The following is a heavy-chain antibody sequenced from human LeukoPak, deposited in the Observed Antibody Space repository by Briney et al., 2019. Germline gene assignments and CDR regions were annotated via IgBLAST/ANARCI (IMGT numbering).Heavy chain of an antibody. CDR1: GDSISSYY. V-gene: IGHV4-59*01. J-gene: IGHJ4*02. Sequence: SETLSLTCTVSGDSISSYYWSWIRQPPGKGLEWIGYVYYSGNSNYNPSLKNRVTISIDTSKNQFSLKLSSVTAADTAVYYCARGGGIAVSSEWGQGTLVTVSS. CDR3: ARGGGIAVSSE. CDR2: VYYSGNS. D-gene: IGHD6-19*01.